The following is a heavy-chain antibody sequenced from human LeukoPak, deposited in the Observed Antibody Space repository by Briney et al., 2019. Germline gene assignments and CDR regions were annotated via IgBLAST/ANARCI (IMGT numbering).Heavy chain of an antibody. D-gene: IGHD2-15*01. V-gene: IGHV1-18*01. J-gene: IGHJ4*02. CDR2: VSAYADNT. CDR3: ARDCIGCHGFDY. CDR1: GYTFTSYG. Sequence: GASVKVSCKASGYTFTSYGISWVRQAPEQGLEWVGWVSAYADNTNYVQKLQGRVTMTTDTSTGTAYMELRSLKSDDTAVYYCARDCIGCHGFDYWGQGTLVTVSS.